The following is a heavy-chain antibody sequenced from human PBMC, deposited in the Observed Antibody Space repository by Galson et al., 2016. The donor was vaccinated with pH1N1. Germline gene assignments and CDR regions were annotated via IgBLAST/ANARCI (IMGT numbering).Heavy chain of an antibody. J-gene: IGHJ4*02. CDR3: ARDLYDILTGFYNNNGYFDY. CDR2: ISSSSSYI. CDR1: GFTFNTYS. D-gene: IGHD3-9*01. V-gene: IGHV3-21*01. Sequence: PRLSCAASGFTFNTYSMNWVRQAPGKGLEWVSSISSSSSYIYYADSVKGRFTISRDNAKNSLYLQMNSLRAEDTAVYYCARDLYDILTGFYNNNGYFDYWGQGTLVTVSS.